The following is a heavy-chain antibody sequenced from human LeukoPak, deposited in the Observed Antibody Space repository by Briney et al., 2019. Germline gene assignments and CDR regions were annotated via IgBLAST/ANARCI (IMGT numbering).Heavy chain of an antibody. CDR3: AGIKRFGEKGFDY. V-gene: IGHV3-23*01. Sequence: PGGSLRLSCAASGFTFSSYAMSWVRQAPGKGLEWVSAISGSGGSTYYADSVKGRFTISRDNSKNTLYLQMNSLRAEDTAVYYCAGIKRFGEKGFDYWGQGTLVTVSS. CDR2: ISGSGGST. J-gene: IGHJ4*02. CDR1: GFTFSSYA. D-gene: IGHD3-10*01.